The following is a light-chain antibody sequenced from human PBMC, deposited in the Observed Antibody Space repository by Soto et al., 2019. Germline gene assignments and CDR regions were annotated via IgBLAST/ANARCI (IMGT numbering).Light chain of an antibody. CDR3: QQYETYSGT. CDR1: QIINTW. Sequence: DIQMTQSPSSLSASVGDRVTITCRASQIINTWLAWYQQKPGKAPKLLIYRASNLVNGVPSRFSGSGSGTEFTLTISSLQPYDFSIYYCQQYETYSGTVGPGTKVDL. J-gene: IGKJ3*01. CDR2: RAS. V-gene: IGKV1-5*03.